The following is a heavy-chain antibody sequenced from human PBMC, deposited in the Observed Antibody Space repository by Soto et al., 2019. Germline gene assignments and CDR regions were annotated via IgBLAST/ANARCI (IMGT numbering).Heavy chain of an antibody. D-gene: IGHD2-21*02. CDR1: GGTISRYY. Sequence: QVQLQESGPGLVKPSETLSLTCTVSGGTISRYYWSWIRQPPGKGLEWIGYMYNTGSTLYNPSFKSRGTISVDTSKKQFSLKLNSVTAADTAVYYCARDLWGYCGTDCSPLDVWGQGTTVTVSS. J-gene: IGHJ6*02. CDR3: ARDLWGYCGTDCSPLDV. CDR2: MYNTGST. V-gene: IGHV4-59*12.